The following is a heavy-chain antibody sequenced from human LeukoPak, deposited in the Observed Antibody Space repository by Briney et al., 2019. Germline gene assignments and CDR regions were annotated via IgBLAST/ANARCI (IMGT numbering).Heavy chain of an antibody. V-gene: IGHV4-59*08. CDR3: ARQLNSDMHGHNAFDI. Sequence: SETLSLTCTVSGGSISSYYWSWIRQPPGKGLEWIGYIYYSGSTNYNPSLKSRVTISVDTSKNQFSLKLSSVTAADTAVYYCARQLNSDMHGHNAFDIWGQGTMVTVSS. CDR2: IYYSGST. D-gene: IGHD4-23*01. J-gene: IGHJ3*02. CDR1: GGSISSYY.